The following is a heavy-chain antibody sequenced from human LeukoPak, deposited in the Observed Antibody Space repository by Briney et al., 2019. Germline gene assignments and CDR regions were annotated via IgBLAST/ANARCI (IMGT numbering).Heavy chain of an antibody. Sequence: GGSPRLSCAASGFTFSSYNMNWVRQAPGKGLEWVSYISDSSTTIYYADSVKGRFTISRDNAKNSLYLQMNSLRAEDTAVYYCARDVAYSSGWYNTGANYYYMDVWGKGTTVTISS. CDR1: GFTFSSYN. CDR2: ISDSSTTI. CDR3: ARDVAYSSGWYNTGANYYYMDV. D-gene: IGHD6-19*01. V-gene: IGHV3-48*01. J-gene: IGHJ6*03.